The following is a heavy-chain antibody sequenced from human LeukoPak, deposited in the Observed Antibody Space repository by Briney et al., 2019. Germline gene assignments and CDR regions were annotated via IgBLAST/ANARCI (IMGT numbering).Heavy chain of an antibody. V-gene: IGHV7-4-1*02. CDR3: ARRLDAAARREFDY. D-gene: IGHD6-6*01. CDR2: INTNTGNP. J-gene: IGHJ4*02. Sequence: ASVKVSCKASGYTFTSYAMNWVRQAPGQGLEWMGWINTNTGNPTYAQGFTGRFVFSLDTSVSTAYLQISSLKAEDTAVYYCARRLDAAARREFDYWGQGTLVTVPS. CDR1: GYTFTSYA.